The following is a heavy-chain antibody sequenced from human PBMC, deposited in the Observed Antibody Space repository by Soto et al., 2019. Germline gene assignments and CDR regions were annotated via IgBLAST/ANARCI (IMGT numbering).Heavy chain of an antibody. Sequence: PSETLSLTCTVSGDSISSNNNYWSWIRQPPGESLEWIGFISYSGTTSYSPSLKSRVAISLDTSKNQFSLSLSSVTAADTAVYYCARGRGYSYGFDPWGQGTLVTVSS. CDR2: ISYSGTT. D-gene: IGHD5-18*01. CDR3: ARGRGYSYGFDP. J-gene: IGHJ5*02. V-gene: IGHV4-30-4*01. CDR1: GDSISSNNNY.